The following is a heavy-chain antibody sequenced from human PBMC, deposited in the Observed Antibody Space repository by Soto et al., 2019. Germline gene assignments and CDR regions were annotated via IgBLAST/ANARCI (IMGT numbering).Heavy chain of an antibody. J-gene: IGHJ6*02. Sequence: SGGSLRLSCAASGFTFSSYAMSWVRQAPGKGLEWVSAISGSGGSTYYADSVKGRFTISRDNSKNTLYLQMNSLRAEDTAVYYCAKVTMVRGVIRTWEPRYYYYGMDVWGQGTTVTVSS. CDR3: AKVTMVRGVIRTWEPRYYYYGMDV. V-gene: IGHV3-23*01. CDR1: GFTFSSYA. D-gene: IGHD3-10*01. CDR2: ISGSGGST.